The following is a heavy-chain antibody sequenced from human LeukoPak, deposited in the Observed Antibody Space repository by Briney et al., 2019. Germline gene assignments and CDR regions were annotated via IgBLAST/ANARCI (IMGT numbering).Heavy chain of an antibody. CDR1: GFSFSSYA. CDR2: ISASGGST. V-gene: IGHV3-23*01. D-gene: IGHD5-24*01. Sequence: GGSLRLSCAASGFSFSSYAMSWIRQAPGKGLEWVSAISASGGSTYYADSVKGRFTISRDNSKNTLFLQMNSLRADDTAVYYCAKGGVPMATSLIHHWGQGTLVIVSS. J-gene: IGHJ1*01. CDR3: AKGGVPMATSLIHH.